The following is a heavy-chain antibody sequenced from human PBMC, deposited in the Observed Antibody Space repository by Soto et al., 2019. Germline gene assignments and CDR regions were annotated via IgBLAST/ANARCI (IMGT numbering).Heavy chain of an antibody. J-gene: IGHJ6*02. CDR2: VYYGGST. V-gene: IGHV4-39*01. D-gene: IGHD3-22*01. CDR1: GGSISSSSYY. Sequence: SETLSLTCTVSGGSISSSSYYWGWIRQPPGKGLEWIGNVYYGGSTYYNPSLKSRVTISVETSKSQFSLKLSSVTAADTAVYYCAGGDYYHSSGYYFYYYTMDVWGQGATVTVSS. CDR3: AGGDYYHSSGYYFYYYTMDV.